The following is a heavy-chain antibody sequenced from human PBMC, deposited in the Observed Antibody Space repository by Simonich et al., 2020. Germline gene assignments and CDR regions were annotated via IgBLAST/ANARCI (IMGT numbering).Heavy chain of an antibody. V-gene: IGHV3-20*01. CDR2: INWNGGSK. CDR3: TRGRNDFDY. Sequence: EVQLVESGGGVVRPGGSLRLSCAASGFTFDDYGMSWVCQDPRKGLGCVSDINWNGGSKGYADSVKGRFTISRDNAKNSLYLQMNSLRAEDTALYHCTRGRNDFDYWGQGTLVTVSS. J-gene: IGHJ4*02. D-gene: IGHD1-1*01. CDR1: GFTFDDYG.